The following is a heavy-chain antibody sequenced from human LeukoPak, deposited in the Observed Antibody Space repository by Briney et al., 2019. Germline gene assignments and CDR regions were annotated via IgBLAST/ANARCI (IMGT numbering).Heavy chain of an antibody. J-gene: IGHJ5*02. D-gene: IGHD6-19*01. Sequence: ASVKVSCKASGYTFTSYGISWVRQAPGQGREWMGGIIAYNDKKNYAQKLQRRVIMTTDTSTSTASMQLRSLTADDPAAYYCARDIVGSSGWLPDPWGQGTLVTVSS. V-gene: IGHV1-18*01. CDR2: IIAYNDKK. CDR1: GYTFTSYG. CDR3: ARDIVGSSGWLPDP.